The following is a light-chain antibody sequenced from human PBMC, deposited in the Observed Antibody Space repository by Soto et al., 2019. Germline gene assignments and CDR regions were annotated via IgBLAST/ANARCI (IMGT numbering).Light chain of an antibody. CDR1: SSNIGAGYD. V-gene: IGLV1-40*01. CDR2: GNS. Sequence: QSVLTQPASVSGAPGQRVTISCTGSSSNIGAGYDVHWYQQLPGTAPKLLIYGNSNRPSGVPDRFSGSKSGTSASLAITGLQAEDVADYYCQSYESSLGGLVFGGGTKLTVL. CDR3: QSYESSLGGLV. J-gene: IGLJ2*01.